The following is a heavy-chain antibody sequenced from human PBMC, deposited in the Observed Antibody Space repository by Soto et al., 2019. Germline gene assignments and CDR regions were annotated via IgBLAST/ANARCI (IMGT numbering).Heavy chain of an antibody. D-gene: IGHD3-10*01. CDR1: GGAFNGYY. CDR3: ARAGAALVRGSIGGFDY. V-gene: IGHV4-34*01. J-gene: IGHJ4*02. CDR2: INHSGTV. Sequence: QVHLQQWGAGLLKPSETLSLTCAVNGGAFNGYYWTWIRQSPRKGLQWIGEINHSGTVDYNPSLKRRVTFSFDTSKKQFSLTLTSVTAADTAVYYCARAGAALVRGSIGGFDYWGQGTLVTVSS.